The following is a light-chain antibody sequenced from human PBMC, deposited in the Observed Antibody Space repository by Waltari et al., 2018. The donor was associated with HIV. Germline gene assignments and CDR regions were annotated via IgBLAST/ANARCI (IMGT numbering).Light chain of an antibody. CDR2: QDT. J-gene: IGLJ2*01. V-gene: IGLV3-1*01. Sequence: SNELTQPPSVSVPPGQTATIPCSGDTLGANYVFWYQQRPGLSPVVVIYQDTKRPPGIPERFSGSTSGNTATLTISGTQAMDEADYYCQAWDSSTLLFGGGTSLTVL. CDR3: QAWDSSTLL. CDR1: TLGANY.